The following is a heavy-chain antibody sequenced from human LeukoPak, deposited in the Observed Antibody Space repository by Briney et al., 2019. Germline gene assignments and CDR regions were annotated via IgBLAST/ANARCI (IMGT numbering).Heavy chain of an antibody. CDR2: ISGSGGST. CDR3: AKGDIVVVPAAGGMDV. D-gene: IGHD2-2*01. CDR1: GFTFSSYA. V-gene: IGHV3-23*01. Sequence: GGSLRLPCAASGFTFSSYAMSWVRQAPGKGLEWVSAISGSGGSTYYADSVKGRFTISRDNSKNTLYLQMNSLRAEDTAVYYCAKGDIVVVPAAGGMDVWGKGTTVTVSS. J-gene: IGHJ6*04.